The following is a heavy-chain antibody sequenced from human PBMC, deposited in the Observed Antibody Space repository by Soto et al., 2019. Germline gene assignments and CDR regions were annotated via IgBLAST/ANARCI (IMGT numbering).Heavy chain of an antibody. CDR1: GGTFSTSA. Sequence: QIQLMQSGAEVKKPGSSVKASCKASGGTFSTSAISWVRQAPGEGLEWVGGIMPVFATPDYAQKFQGRVTITADESTTTAYLELTSLTTDDTAVYYCARDKDRQQLGGNYYYILDVWGQGTAITVSS. CDR2: IMPVFATP. D-gene: IGHD3-3*02. V-gene: IGHV1-69*12. CDR3: ARDKDRQQLGGNYYYILDV. J-gene: IGHJ6*02.